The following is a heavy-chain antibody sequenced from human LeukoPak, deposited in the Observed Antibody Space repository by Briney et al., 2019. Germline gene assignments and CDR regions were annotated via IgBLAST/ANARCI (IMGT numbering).Heavy chain of an antibody. V-gene: IGHV4-59*01. CDR3: ARLVAVTGIYWFDP. CDR1: GGSISSYY. J-gene: IGHJ5*02. CDR2: IYYSGRT. D-gene: IGHD6-19*01. Sequence: PSETLSLTCSVSGGSISSYYWSWIRQPPGKGLEWIGYIYYSGRTSYNPSLKSRVTISVDTSKNQFSLKLSSVTSADTAVYYCARLVAVTGIYWFDPWGQGTLVTVSS.